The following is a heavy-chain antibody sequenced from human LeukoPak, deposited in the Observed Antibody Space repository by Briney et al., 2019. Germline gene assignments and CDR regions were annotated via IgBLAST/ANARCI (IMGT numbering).Heavy chain of an antibody. CDR1: GYTFTSYG. CDR2: ISAYNGNT. Sequence: ASVKVSCKASGYTFTSYGISWVRQAPGQGLEWMGWISAYNGNTNYAQKLQGRVTMTTDTSTSTAYMELRSLRSDDTAVYYCARVTPPYYYGSGSYYNWFDPWGQGTLVTVSS. CDR3: ARVTPPYYYGSGSYYNWFDP. J-gene: IGHJ5*02. V-gene: IGHV1-18*01. D-gene: IGHD3-10*01.